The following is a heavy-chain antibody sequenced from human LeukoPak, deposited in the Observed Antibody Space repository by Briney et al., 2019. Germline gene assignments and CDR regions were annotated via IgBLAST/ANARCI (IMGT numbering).Heavy chain of an antibody. Sequence: TSETLSLTCTVSGGSISSYYWSWIRQPAGKGLEWIGRIHISGSTNYNPSLKSRVTISVDKSKNHFSLNLTSVTAADTAVYYCVAAALAVDSWGQGTLVTVSS. D-gene: IGHD6-19*01. V-gene: IGHV4-4*07. CDR2: IHISGST. J-gene: IGHJ4*02. CDR3: VAAALAVDS. CDR1: GGSISSYY.